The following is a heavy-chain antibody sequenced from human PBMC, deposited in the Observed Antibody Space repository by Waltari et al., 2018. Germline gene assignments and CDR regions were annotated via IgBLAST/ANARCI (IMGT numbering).Heavy chain of an antibody. CDR2: ISWNSGSI. Sequence: GESGGGLVQPGRSLRLSCAASGFTFDDYAMHWVRQAPGKGLEWVSGISWNSGSIGYADSVKGRFTISRDNAKNSLYLQMNSLRAEDTALYYCAGRYDSSGYYARRGAFDIWGQGTMVTVSS. CDR3: AGRYDSSGYYARRGAFDI. D-gene: IGHD3-22*01. J-gene: IGHJ3*02. V-gene: IGHV3-9*01. CDR1: GFTFDDYA.